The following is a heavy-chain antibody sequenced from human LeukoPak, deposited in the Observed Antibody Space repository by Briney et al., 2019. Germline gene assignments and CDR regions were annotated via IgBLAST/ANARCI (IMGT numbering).Heavy chain of an antibody. CDR3: ARVIGLDYSSSSFASDI. CDR1: GGSFTTHY. D-gene: IGHD6-6*01. V-gene: IGHV4-4*07. J-gene: IGHJ3*02. Sequence: SETLSLTCTVSGGSFTTHYWNWFRQPAGKGLEWIGRIYSGGSTNYKSSLKSRVIMSIDTSKRQLSLKLSSVTAADTAIYYCARVIGLDYSSSSFASDIWGPGTLVIVSS. CDR2: IYSGGST.